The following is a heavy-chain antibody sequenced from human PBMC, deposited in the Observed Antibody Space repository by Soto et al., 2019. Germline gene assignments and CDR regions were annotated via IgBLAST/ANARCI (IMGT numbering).Heavy chain of an antibody. CDR3: PRGDHHDSRGPFSDAFDT. CDR2: LKPDGSQK. CDR1: GFSFSNHW. V-gene: IGHV3-7*04. D-gene: IGHD4-4*01. Sequence: GGSLRLSCAASGFSFSNHWMSWVRQAPGKGLEWVANLKPDGSQKWYVDSVKGRFAISRDNSKNSLFLQMNSLRADDTAVYYCPRGDHHDSRGPFSDAFDTWGQGTMVTVSS. J-gene: IGHJ3*02.